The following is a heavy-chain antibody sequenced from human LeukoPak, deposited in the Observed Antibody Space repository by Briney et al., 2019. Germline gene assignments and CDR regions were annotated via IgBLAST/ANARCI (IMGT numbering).Heavy chain of an antibody. CDR1: GGSIGSYY. CDR2: IYYSGST. Sequence: SETLSLTCTVSGGSIGSYYWSWIRQPPGKGLEWIGYIYYSGSTNYNPSLKSRVTISVDTSKDQFSLKLSSVTAADTAVYYCASYTYYYDSSGYLLSYFDYWGQGTLVTVSS. V-gene: IGHV4-59*08. D-gene: IGHD3-22*01. CDR3: ASYTYYYDSSGYLLSYFDY. J-gene: IGHJ4*02.